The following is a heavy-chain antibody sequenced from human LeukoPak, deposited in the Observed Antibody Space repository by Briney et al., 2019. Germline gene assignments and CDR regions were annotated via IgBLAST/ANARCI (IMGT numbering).Heavy chain of an antibody. CDR3: AKATGYSSSWEAFDI. J-gene: IGHJ3*02. CDR2: ISWNSGSI. CDR1: GFTFDDYA. V-gene: IGHV3-9*01. Sequence: PDRSLRLSCAASGFTFDDYAMHWVRQAPGKGLEWVSGISWNSGSIGYADSVKGRFTISRDNVKNSLYLQMNSLRAEDTALYYCAKATGYSSSWEAFDIWGQGTMVTASS. D-gene: IGHD6-13*01.